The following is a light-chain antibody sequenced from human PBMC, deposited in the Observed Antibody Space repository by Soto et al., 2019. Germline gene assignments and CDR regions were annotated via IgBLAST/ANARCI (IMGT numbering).Light chain of an antibody. V-gene: IGLV4-60*02. CDR1: SGHSSYI. CDR3: ETWDFNTRV. CDR2: LEGSGSY. Sequence: QSVLTQSSSASASLGSSVKLTCTLSSGHSSYIIAWHQQQPGKAPRYLMKLEGSGSYHKGSAVPDRFSGSSTGADRYLTISNLPFEDEADYYCETWDFNTRVFGGGTKLTVL. J-gene: IGLJ2*01.